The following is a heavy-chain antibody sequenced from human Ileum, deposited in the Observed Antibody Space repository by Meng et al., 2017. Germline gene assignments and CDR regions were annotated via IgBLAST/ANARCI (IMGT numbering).Heavy chain of an antibody. D-gene: IGHD2-15*01. CDR1: RGSINSYVW. Sequence: QVQREESGPELVMPSGTLSLTCAVSRGSINSYVWWSWVRQAPGKGLEWIGEIYPGGSINYNPSLKSRVTISADTSKNQFSLSLDSVTAADTAVYYCVRNDYCSGGTCYPHFDYWGQGTLVTVSS. CDR2: IYPGGSI. V-gene: IGHV4-4*02. CDR3: VRNDYCSGGTCYPHFDY. J-gene: IGHJ4*02.